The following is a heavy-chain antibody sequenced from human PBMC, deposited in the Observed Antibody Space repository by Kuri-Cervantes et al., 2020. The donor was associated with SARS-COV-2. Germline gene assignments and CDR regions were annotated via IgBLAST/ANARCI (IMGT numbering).Heavy chain of an antibody. J-gene: IGHJ6*03. Sequence: GESLKISCAASGFTFSSYGMHWVRQAPGKGLEWVAVISYDGSNKYYADSVKGRFTISRDNSKNTLYLQMNSLRAEDTAVYYCAKDFSPPIVGATFFYYYYYMDVWGKGTTVTVSS. CDR1: GFTFSSYG. CDR2: ISYDGSNK. CDR3: AKDFSPPIVGATFFYYYYYMDV. V-gene: IGHV3-30*18. D-gene: IGHD1-26*01.